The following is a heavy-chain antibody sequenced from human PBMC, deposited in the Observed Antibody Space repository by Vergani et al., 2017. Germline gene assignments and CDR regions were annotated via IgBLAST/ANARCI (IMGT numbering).Heavy chain of an antibody. CDR2: IISSGSTI. V-gene: IGHV3-11*01. J-gene: IGHJ3*02. Sequence: QVQLVESGGGLVKPGGSLRLSCAASGFTFSDFYMSWIRPAPGKGLELVSYIISSGSTIYYADSVTGRLTISRDNAKNSLYLQMNRLRAEDTAVYYCARDLSQRWLAFDIWGQGTMVTVSS. CDR3: ARDLSQRWLAFDI. CDR1: GFTFSDFY. D-gene: IGHD3-22*01.